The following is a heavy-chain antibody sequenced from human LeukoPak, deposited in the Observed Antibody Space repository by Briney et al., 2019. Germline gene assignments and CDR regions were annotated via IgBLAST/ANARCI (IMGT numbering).Heavy chain of an antibody. Sequence: GRSLRLSCAASGFTFSTYAMHWVRQAPGKGLEWVAVTSYDGSNKYYADSVKGRFTISRDNSKNTLYLQMNSLRAEDTAVYYCARASSSWYGDFDYWGQGTLVTVSS. CDR2: TSYDGSNK. V-gene: IGHV3-30-3*01. CDR3: ARASSSWYGDFDY. D-gene: IGHD6-13*01. J-gene: IGHJ4*02. CDR1: GFTFSTYA.